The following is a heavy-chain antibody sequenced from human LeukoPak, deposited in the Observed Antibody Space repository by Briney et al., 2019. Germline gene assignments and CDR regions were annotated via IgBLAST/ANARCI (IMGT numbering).Heavy chain of an antibody. D-gene: IGHD1-26*01. CDR1: GYTSTDYY. V-gene: IGHV1-2*02. J-gene: IGHJ4*02. CDR3: TRALGSDY. CDR2: INPNSGGT. Sequence: GASVKVSCKASGYTSTDYYMNWVRQAPGQGLEWMGWINPNSGGTNYAQKFQGRVTMTRDTSITTAYMELSSLRSDDTAMYYCTRALGSDYWGQGTLVTVSS.